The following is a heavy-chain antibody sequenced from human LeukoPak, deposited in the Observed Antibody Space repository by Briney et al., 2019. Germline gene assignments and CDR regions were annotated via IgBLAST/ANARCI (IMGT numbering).Heavy chain of an antibody. V-gene: IGHV1-24*01. CDR2: FDPEDGET. Sequence: ASVKVSCKVSGYTLTELSIHWVRQAPGKGIEWMGGFDPEDGETIYAQKFQGRVTMTEDTSTDTAYMELSSLRSEDTAVYYCTTLLWFGEFSYWGQGTLVTVSS. D-gene: IGHD3-10*01. CDR3: TTLLWFGEFSY. J-gene: IGHJ4*02. CDR1: GYTLTELS.